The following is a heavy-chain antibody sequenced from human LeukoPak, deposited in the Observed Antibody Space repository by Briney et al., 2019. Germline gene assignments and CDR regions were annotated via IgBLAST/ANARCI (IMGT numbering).Heavy chain of an antibody. J-gene: IGHJ4*02. CDR3: ARDLGIAARPVFDR. Sequence: PGGSLRLSCAASGFTFRNYAMNWVRQAPGKGLEWVSSFSGSGKDTYYADSVKGRFTISRDDSKNTLYLQMDSLRAEDTAVYYCARDLGIAARPVFDRWGQGTLVTVSS. CDR2: FSGSGKDT. D-gene: IGHD6-6*01. V-gene: IGHV3-23*01. CDR1: GFTFRNYA.